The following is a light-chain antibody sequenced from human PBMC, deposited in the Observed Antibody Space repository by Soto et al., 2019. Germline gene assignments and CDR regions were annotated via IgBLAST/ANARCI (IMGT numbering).Light chain of an antibody. CDR1: NSNIGSNP. V-gene: IGLV1-44*01. J-gene: IGLJ2*01. CDR2: SNY. CDR3: AAWDDRLSDLL. Sequence: QSVLTQPPSASGTPGQRVTISCSGSNSNIGSNPVHWYQQFPGTAPKVLIYSNYQRPSGVPDRFSGSKSGTSASLAISALQSEDEADYYCAAWDDRLSDLLFGGGTKLTVL.